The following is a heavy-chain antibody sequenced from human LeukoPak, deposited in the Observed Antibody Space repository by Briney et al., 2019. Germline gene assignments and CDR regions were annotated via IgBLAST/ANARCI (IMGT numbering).Heavy chain of an antibody. J-gene: IGHJ4*02. CDR2: INHSGST. CDR1: GGSFSGYY. V-gene: IGHV4-34*01. CDR3: ARARFTYYYDSGGYPLEDY. D-gene: IGHD3-22*01. Sequence: SETLSLTCAVYGGSFSGYYWSWIRQPPGKGLEWIGEINHSGSTNYNPSLKSRVTISVDTSKNQFSLKLSSVTAADTAVYYCARARFTYYYDSGGYPLEDYWGQGTLVTVSS.